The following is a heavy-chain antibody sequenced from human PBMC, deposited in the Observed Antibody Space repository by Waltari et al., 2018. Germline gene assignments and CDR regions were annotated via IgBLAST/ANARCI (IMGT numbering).Heavy chain of an antibody. V-gene: IGHV1-69*10. CDR3: ARAEKRTTVTDYYYYYMDV. CDR1: GGTFSSYA. Sequence: QVQLVQSGAEVKKPGSSVKVSCQASGGTFSSYAISWVRQAPGQGLKWMGGIIPILGLANYAQKFQGRVTITADKSTSTAYMELSSLRSEDTAVYYCARAEKRTTVTDYYYYYMDVWGKGTTVTVSS. CDR2: IIPILGLA. D-gene: IGHD4-17*01. J-gene: IGHJ6*03.